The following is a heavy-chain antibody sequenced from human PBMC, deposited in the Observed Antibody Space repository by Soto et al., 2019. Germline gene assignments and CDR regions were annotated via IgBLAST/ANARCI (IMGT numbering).Heavy chain of an antibody. CDR1: GFIFSTSW. CDR3: VRDHDLYVRHFRN. J-gene: IGHJ1*01. Sequence: ELQLVESGGGLVQPGGSLRLSCAASGFIFSTSWMTWVRQAPGKGLEWVANIKDDGSEIYYVASVRGRFTISRDNARSTLYLQMNNLTAEDTAHYYCVRDHDLYVRHFRNWGQGTLVTVSS. CDR2: IKDDGSEI. V-gene: IGHV3-7*01. D-gene: IGHD1-1*01.